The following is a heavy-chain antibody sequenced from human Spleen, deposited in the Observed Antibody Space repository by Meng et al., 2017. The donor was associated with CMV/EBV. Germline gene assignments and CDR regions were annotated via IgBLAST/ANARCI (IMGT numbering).Heavy chain of an antibody. CDR3: ARVGGSSYYFDY. CDR1: GFTVSSNY. V-gene: IGHV3-53*01. Sequence: SCAASGFTVSSNYMSWVRQAPGKGLEWVSVIYSGGSTYYADSVKGRFTISRDNSKNTLYLQMNSLRAEDTAVYYCARVGGSSYYFDYWGQGTLVTVSS. CDR2: IYSGGST. D-gene: IGHD1-26*01. J-gene: IGHJ4*02.